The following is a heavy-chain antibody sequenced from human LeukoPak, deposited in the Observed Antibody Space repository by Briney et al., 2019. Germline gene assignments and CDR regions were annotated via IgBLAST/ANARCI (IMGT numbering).Heavy chain of an antibody. J-gene: IGHJ4*02. CDR3: ARHPEPYYTVTTFYDY. CDR1: GGSISSSSYY. Sequence: PSETLSLTCTVSGGSISSSSYYWGWIRQPPGKGLEWIGSIYYSGSTYYNPSLKSRVTISVDTSKNQFSLKLSSVTAADTAVYYCARHPEPYYTVTTFYDYWGQGTLVTVSS. CDR2: IYYSGST. D-gene: IGHD4-17*01. V-gene: IGHV4-39*01.